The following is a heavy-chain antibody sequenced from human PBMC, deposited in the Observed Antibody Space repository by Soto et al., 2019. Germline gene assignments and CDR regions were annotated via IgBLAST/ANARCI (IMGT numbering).Heavy chain of an antibody. CDR1: GFTFGTYG. V-gene: IGHV3-30-3*01. Sequence: HPGGSLRLSCVASGFTFGTYGIHWVRQAPGKGLQWVALISHEGSNTYYADSVRGRFTISRDNSKNTLYLQMNTLRPEDTGLYYCARVTPGNNLYYFSGLDFWGQGTSVTVSS. D-gene: IGHD1-1*01. CDR3: ARVTPGNNLYYFSGLDF. CDR2: ISHEGSNT. J-gene: IGHJ6*02.